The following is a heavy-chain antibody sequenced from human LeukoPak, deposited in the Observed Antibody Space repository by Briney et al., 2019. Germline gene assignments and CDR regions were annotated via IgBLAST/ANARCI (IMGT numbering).Heavy chain of an antibody. J-gene: IGHJ4*02. V-gene: IGHV3-30*02. CDR1: GFTFSNYG. Sequence: GGSLRLSCAASGFTFSNYGMHWVRQAPGKGLEWVALIWYDGSNKYYADSVKGRFTISRDNSKNTLYLQMNSLRAEDTDVYYCAKDRHANSYYCDYWGQGTLVTVSS. CDR2: IWYDGSNK. CDR3: AKDRHANSYYCDY. D-gene: IGHD4-23*01.